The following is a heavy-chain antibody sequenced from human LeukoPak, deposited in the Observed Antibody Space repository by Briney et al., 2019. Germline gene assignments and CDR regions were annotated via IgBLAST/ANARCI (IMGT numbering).Heavy chain of an antibody. J-gene: IGHJ4*02. CDR1: GLTFSGYD. Sequence: GSLRLSCAASGLTFSGYDMHWVRQAPGKGPEWVAVMSYGGQNERYADSVKGRFTVSRDNSKNTLYLQMDSLRAEDTAVYYCARDRAWNYFDYWGQGTLVTVSS. CDR2: MSYGGQNE. D-gene: IGHD3-3*01. CDR3: ARDRAWNYFDY. V-gene: IGHV3-30*03.